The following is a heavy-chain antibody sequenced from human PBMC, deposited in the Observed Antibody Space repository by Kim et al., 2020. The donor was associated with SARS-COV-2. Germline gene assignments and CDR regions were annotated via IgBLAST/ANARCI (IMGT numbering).Heavy chain of an antibody. V-gene: IGHV4-4*02. J-gene: IGHJ6*02. D-gene: IGHD1-26*01. CDR2: IYHSGST. CDR3: ARAGKKLVRSYSWYYGMDV. Sequence: SETLSLTCAVSGGSISSSNWWSWVRQPPGKGLEWIGEIYHSGSTNYNPSLKSRVTISVDKSKNQFSLKLSSVTAADTAVYYCARAGKKLVRSYSWYYGMDVWGQGTTVTVSS. CDR1: GGSISSSNW.